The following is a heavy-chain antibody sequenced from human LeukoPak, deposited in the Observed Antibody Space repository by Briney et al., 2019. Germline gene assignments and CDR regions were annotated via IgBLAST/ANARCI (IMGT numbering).Heavy chain of an antibody. J-gene: IGHJ6*03. Sequence: GGSLRLSCAASGFTFSDYSMNWVRQAPGKGLEWISDISRSSSTIYYADSVKGRFTISRDNAKNSLYLQMNSLRAEDTAVYYCARVAANSGWPDYYYYYMDVWGKGTTVTVSS. CDR2: ISRSSSTI. D-gene: IGHD6-19*01. V-gene: IGHV3-48*01. CDR3: ARVAANSGWPDYYYYYMDV. CDR1: GFTFSDYS.